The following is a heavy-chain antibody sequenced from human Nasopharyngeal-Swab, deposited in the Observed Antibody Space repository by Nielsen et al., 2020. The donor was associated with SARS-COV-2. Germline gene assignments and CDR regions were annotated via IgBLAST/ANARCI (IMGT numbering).Heavy chain of an antibody. V-gene: IGHV3-21*01. D-gene: IGHD1-26*01. CDR3: ARIAGRGSTYYYYMDV. CDR1: GFNFSNAC. CDR2: ISGSGSYV. J-gene: IGHJ6*03. Sequence: GESLKISCAASGFNFSNACMIWVRQVPGEGLEWVSSISGSGSYVYYADSVKGRFTISKDSAKNSLYLQMNSLRADDTAVYFCARIAGRGSTYYYYMDVWGTGTTVTVSS.